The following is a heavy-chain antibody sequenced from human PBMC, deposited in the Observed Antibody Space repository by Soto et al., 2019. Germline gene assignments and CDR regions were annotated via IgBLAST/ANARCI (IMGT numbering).Heavy chain of an antibody. V-gene: IGHV1-69*01. CDR1: GGTFSSYA. CDR3: ARGSFTIFGVCAGLYGMDV. CDR2: IIPIFGTA. D-gene: IGHD3-3*01. J-gene: IGHJ6*02. Sequence: QVQLVQSGAEVKKPGSSVKVSCKASGGTFSSYAISWVRQAPGQGLEWMGGIIPIFGTANYAQKFQGRVTITTDESTSTAYIELSSLRSEDTAVYYCARGSFTIFGVCAGLYGMDVWGQGTTVTVSS.